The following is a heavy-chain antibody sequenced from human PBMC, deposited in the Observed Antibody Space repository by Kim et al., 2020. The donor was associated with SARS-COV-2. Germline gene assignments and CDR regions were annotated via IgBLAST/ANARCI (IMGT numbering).Heavy chain of an antibody. V-gene: IGHV4-34*01. CDR2: INHSGST. CDR3: ARVYSGYDY. D-gene: IGHD5-12*01. CDR1: GGSFSGYY. Sequence: SETLSLTCAVYGGSFSGYYWSWIRQPPGKGLEWIGEINHSGSTNYNPSLKSRVTISVDTSKNQFSLKLSSVTAADTAVYYCARVYSGYDYWGQGTLVTVSS. J-gene: IGHJ4*02.